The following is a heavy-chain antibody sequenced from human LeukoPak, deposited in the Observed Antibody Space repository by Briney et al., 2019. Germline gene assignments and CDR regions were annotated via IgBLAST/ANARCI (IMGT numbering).Heavy chain of an antibody. J-gene: IGHJ4*02. D-gene: IGHD6-19*01. CDR2: MNPNSGNT. Sequence: ASVKVSCKASGYTFTSYDISWVRQATGQGLEWMGWMNPNSGNTGYAQKFQGRVTMTRNTSISTAYMELSSLRSEDTAVYYCARTSPHSSGAFDYWGQGTLVTVSS. CDR3: ARTSPHSSGAFDY. CDR1: GYTFTSYD. V-gene: IGHV1-8*01.